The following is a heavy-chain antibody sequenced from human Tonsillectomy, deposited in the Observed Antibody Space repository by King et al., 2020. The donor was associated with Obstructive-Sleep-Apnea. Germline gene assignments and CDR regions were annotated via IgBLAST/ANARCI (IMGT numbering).Heavy chain of an antibody. Sequence: VQLQESGPGLVKPSETLSLTCTVSGGSISSYYWSWIRQPPGKGLEWIGYIYYSGSTNYNPSLKSRVTISVDTSKNQFSLKLSSLTAADTAVYYCARLLAAAGTLPSDYWGQGTLVTVSS. J-gene: IGHJ4*02. CDR3: ARLLAAAGTLPSDY. D-gene: IGHD6-13*01. V-gene: IGHV4-59*08. CDR2: IYYSGST. CDR1: GGSISSYY.